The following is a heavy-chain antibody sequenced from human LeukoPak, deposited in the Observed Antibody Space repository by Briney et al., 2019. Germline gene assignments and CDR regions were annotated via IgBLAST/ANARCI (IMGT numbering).Heavy chain of an antibody. CDR3: AKVVGVGATTDAFDI. CDR1: GFTFNNYW. J-gene: IGHJ3*02. V-gene: IGHV3-23*01. Sequence: PGGSLRLSCAASGFTFNNYWMSWVRQAPGKGLEWVSAISGSGGSTYYADSVKGRFTISRDNSKNTLYLQMNSLRAEDTAVYYCAKVVGVGATTDAFDIWGQGTMVTVSS. D-gene: IGHD1-26*01. CDR2: ISGSGGST.